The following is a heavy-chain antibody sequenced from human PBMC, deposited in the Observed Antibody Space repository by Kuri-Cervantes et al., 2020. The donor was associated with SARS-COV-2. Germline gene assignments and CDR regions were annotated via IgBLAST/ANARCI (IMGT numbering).Heavy chain of an antibody. D-gene: IGHD3-3*01. Sequence: SETLSLTCAVSGVSISLYYWSWIRQPPGKRPEWIGTIYHSGGTNYNPSLKSPVTISVDTSKNQFSLMLTSVTAADTAVYYCARGTYDFWTLDYWGQGTLVTVSS. CDR2: IYHSGGT. J-gene: IGHJ4*02. V-gene: IGHV4-4*08. CDR3: ARGTYDFWTLDY. CDR1: GVSISLYY.